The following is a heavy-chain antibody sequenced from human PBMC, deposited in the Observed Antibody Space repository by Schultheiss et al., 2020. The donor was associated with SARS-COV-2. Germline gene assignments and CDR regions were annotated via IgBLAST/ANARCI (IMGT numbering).Heavy chain of an antibody. D-gene: IGHD3-10*01. Sequence: GGSLRLSCAASGFTVSSNYMSWVRQAPGKGLEWVSVIYSGGSTYYADSVKGRFTISRDNSKNTLYLQMNSLRAEDTAVYYCASDSYYYGSGSYYNGGFYTDYYYYGMDVWGQGTTVTVSS. V-gene: IGHV3-53*01. CDR1: GFTVSSNY. J-gene: IGHJ6*02. CDR3: ASDSYYYGSGSYYNGGFYTDYYYYGMDV. CDR2: IYSGGST.